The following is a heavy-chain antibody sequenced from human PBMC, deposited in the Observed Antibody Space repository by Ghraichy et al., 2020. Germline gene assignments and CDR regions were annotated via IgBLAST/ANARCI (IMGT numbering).Heavy chain of an antibody. V-gene: IGHV1-3*01. CDR3: ARGPDIVVVPAAMGEYYYYMDV. D-gene: IGHD2-2*01. Sequence: ASVKVSCKASGYTFTSYAMHWVRQAPGQRLEWMGWINAGNGNTKYSQKFQGRVTITRDTSASTAYMELSSLRSEDTAVYYCARGPDIVVVPAAMGEYYYYMDVWGKGTTVTVSS. CDR2: INAGNGNT. J-gene: IGHJ6*03. CDR1: GYTFTSYA.